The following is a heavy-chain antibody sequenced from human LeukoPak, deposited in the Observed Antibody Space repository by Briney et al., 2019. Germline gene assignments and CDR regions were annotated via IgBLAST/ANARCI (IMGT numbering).Heavy chain of an antibody. J-gene: IGHJ6*03. Sequence: GGSLKLSCAASGFTFSDYYMSWIRQAPGKGLEWVSYISSSGSTIYYADSVKGRFTISRDNAKNSLYLQMNSLRAEDTAVYYCARRSYYYYYMDVWGKGTTVTVSS. CDR3: ARRSYYYYYMDV. CDR1: GFTFSDYY. V-gene: IGHV3-11*04. CDR2: ISSSGSTI.